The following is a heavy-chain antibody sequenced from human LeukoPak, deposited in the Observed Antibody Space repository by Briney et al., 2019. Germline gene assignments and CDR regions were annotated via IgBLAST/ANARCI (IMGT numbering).Heavy chain of an antibody. J-gene: IGHJ4*02. V-gene: IGHV1-18*01. CDR3: AREMATAMGYYFDY. CDR1: GYTFTIYG. CDR2: ISAYNGNT. Sequence: ASVKVSCTASGYTFTIYGISWVRQAPGQGLEWMGWISAYNGNTNYAQKLQGRVTMTTDTSTSTAYMELRSPRSDDTAVYYCAREMATAMGYYFDYWGQGTLVTVSS. D-gene: IGHD5-18*01.